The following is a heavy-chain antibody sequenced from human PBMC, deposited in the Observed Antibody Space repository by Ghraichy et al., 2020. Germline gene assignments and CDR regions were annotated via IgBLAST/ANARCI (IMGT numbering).Heavy chain of an antibody. V-gene: IGHV3-23*01. J-gene: IGHJ4*02. CDR2: ISGSAGTT. CDR1: GFTFSTYA. Sequence: GGSLRLSCTASGFTFSTYAMNWVRQAPGMRLEWVSSISGSAGTTYYADSVKGRFTISKDTSNNTLYLQMNSLRAEDTAVYYCAKHRDVAFATIPGCPFDYWGLGTLVTVSS. CDR3: AKHRDVAFATIPGCPFDY. D-gene: IGHD5-24*01.